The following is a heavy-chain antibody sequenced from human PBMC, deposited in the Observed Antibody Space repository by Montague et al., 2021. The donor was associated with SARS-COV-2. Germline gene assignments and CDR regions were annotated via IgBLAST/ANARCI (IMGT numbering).Heavy chain of an antibody. CDR3: ARAVVGAKTATIES. D-gene: IGHD2-15*01. Sequence: SETLSLTCSVSGGSINNYFWGWIRQSPGKGLEWVGYMHSTGRTAYNPSXXSRVIISVDTSKTQISLKLSSVSAADTALYYCARAVVGAKTATIESWGQGTLVTVSS. CDR2: MHSTGRT. J-gene: IGHJ4*02. V-gene: IGHV4-59*01. CDR1: GGSINNYF.